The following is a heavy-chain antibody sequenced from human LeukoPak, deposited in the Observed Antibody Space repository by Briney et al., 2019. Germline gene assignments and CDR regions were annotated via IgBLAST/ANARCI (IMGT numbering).Heavy chain of an antibody. D-gene: IGHD3-10*01. CDR3: AKDMGSGNYYYYGMDV. Sequence: GGSLRLSCAASGFTFDDYAMLWVRQAPGKGLEWVSGISWNSDTIDYADSVKGRFTISRDNAKNSLYLQMNTLRAEDTALYYCAKDMGSGNYYYYGMDVWGQGTTVTVSS. J-gene: IGHJ6*02. CDR1: GFTFDDYA. CDR2: ISWNSDTI. V-gene: IGHV3-9*01.